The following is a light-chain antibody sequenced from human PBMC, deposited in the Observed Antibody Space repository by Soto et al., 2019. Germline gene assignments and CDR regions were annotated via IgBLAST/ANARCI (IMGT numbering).Light chain of an antibody. CDR3: QQYDTYYT. J-gene: IGKJ2*01. CDR2: AAS. Sequence: DIQMTQSPSSLSASVGDRVTITCRASQGISNYLAWYQQKPGKVPKLLIYAASTLQSGVPSRFSGSGSGTEFTLTINSLQPEDFATYFCQQYDTYYTFGQGTKVDIK. CDR1: QGISNY. V-gene: IGKV1-27*01.